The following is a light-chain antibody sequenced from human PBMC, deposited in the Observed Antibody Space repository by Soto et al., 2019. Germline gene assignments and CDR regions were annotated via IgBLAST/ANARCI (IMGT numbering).Light chain of an antibody. V-gene: IGKV1-5*03. J-gene: IGKJ1*01. CDR3: QHHISYPRT. CDR1: QRLTNE. CDR2: KAS. Sequence: DIQMTQSPSTLSASVGDRVIITCRASQRLTNELVWYQQKPGKAPNLLIYKASSLASGVSLRFSGSGSGTEFTLTISSLQPEDFATYYCQHHISYPRTFGQGTKVEIK.